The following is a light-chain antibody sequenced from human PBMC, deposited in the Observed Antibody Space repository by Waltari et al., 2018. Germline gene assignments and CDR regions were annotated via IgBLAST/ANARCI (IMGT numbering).Light chain of an antibody. CDR3: QQASSFTYT. V-gene: IGKV1-12*02. J-gene: IGKJ2*01. CDR1: QGISSW. CDR2: AAS. Sequence: IQITQTTTSVYASVGNRVTNTCRASQGISSWLAWYQQQPGKAPKLLVYAASSLQRGVPSRFSGSGSGTDFTLTISSLQPEDFATYYCQQASSFTYTFGQGTKLDIK.